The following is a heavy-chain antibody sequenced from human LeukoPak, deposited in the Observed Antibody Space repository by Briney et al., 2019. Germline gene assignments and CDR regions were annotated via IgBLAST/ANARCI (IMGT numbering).Heavy chain of an antibody. CDR2: IYTSGST. D-gene: IGHD6-19*01. Sequence: SETLSLTCTVSGGSISSYYWSWIRQPAGKGLEWIGRIYTSGSTNHNPSLKSRVTMSVDTSKNQFSLKLSSVTAADTAVYYCARDWPSYSSGPGWFDPWGQGTLVTVSS. J-gene: IGHJ5*02. V-gene: IGHV4-4*07. CDR3: ARDWPSYSSGPGWFDP. CDR1: GGSISSYY.